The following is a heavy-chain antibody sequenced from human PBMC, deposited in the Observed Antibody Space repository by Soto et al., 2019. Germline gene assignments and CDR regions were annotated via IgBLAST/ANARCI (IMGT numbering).Heavy chain of an antibody. CDR1: GFTFDDNA. J-gene: IGHJ4*02. V-gene: IGHV3-9*01. CDR2: ISWNSGTI. Sequence: VQLVESGGGLVQPGRSLRLSCAASGFTFDDNAMHWVRQSPGKGLEWVSGISWNSGTIAYADSVKGRFTISRDNAKNSLYLQINSLRAGDTALYYCARDMYFITAAGGGIDDWGQGTLVTVSS. CDR3: ARDMYFITAAGGGIDD. D-gene: IGHD6-25*01.